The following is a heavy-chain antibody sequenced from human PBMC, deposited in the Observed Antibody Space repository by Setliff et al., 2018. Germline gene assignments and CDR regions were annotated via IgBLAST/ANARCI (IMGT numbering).Heavy chain of an antibody. D-gene: IGHD3-3*01. CDR3: AREGPFTIFGVVTPFDY. J-gene: IGHJ4*02. CDR2: ISGSGGST. V-gene: IGHV3-23*01. Sequence: GGSLRLSCAASGFTFSSYAMSWVRQAPGKGLEWVSAISGSGGSTYYADSVKGRFTISRDNAKNSLYLQMNSLRAEDTAVYYCAREGPFTIFGVVTPFDYWGQGTLVTVSS. CDR1: GFTFSSYA.